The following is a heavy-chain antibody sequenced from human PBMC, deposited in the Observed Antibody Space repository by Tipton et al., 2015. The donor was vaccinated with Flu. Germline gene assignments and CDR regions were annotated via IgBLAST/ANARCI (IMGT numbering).Heavy chain of an antibody. CDR3: AAFCGGDCYIINY. D-gene: IGHD2-21*01. CDR2: ISTGSGII. J-gene: IGHJ4*02. Sequence: SLRLSCAASGFTFSSYSMNWVRQAPGKGLEWVSYISTGSGIIYYADSVKGRFTISRDNAKNSLYLQMNTLRAEDTAVYYCAAFCGGDCYIINYWGQGTLVTVSS. CDR1: GFTFSSYS. V-gene: IGHV3-48*01.